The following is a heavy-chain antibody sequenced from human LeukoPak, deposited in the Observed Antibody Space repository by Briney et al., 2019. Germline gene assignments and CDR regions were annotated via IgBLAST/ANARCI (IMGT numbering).Heavy chain of an antibody. V-gene: IGHV1-18*01. J-gene: IGHJ4*02. Sequence: ASVKVSCKASGYTFTSYGISWVRQAPGQGLEWMGWISAYNGNTNYAQKLQGRVTMTTDTSTSTAYMELRSLRSDDTAVCYCARDSDIVVVPAASPFDYWGQGTLVTVSS. CDR3: ARDSDIVVVPAASPFDY. CDR1: GYTFTSYG. CDR2: ISAYNGNT. D-gene: IGHD2-2*01.